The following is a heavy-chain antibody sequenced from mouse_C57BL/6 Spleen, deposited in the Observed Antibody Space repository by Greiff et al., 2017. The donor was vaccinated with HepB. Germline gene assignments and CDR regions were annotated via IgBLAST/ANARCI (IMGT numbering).Heavy chain of an antibody. J-gene: IGHJ4*01. D-gene: IGHD1-1*01. CDR2: ISSGSSTI. CDR1: GFTFSDYG. Sequence: DVKLVESGGGLVKPGGSLKLSCAASGFTFSDYGMHWVRQAPEKGLEWVAYISSGSSTIYYADTVKGRFTISRYNAKNTLFRQMTSLRSEDTAMYYCARQDYGSSYVDYAMDYWGQGTSVTVSS. CDR3: ARQDYGSSYVDYAMDY. V-gene: IGHV5-17*01.